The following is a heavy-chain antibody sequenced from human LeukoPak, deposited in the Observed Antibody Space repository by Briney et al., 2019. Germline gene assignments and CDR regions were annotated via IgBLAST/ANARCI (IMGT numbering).Heavy chain of an antibody. J-gene: IGHJ4*02. V-gene: IGHV4-4*02. CDR1: GGSISSSNW. CDR3: ARNGQWLAIDY. Sequence: SETLSLTCAVSGGSISSSNWWSWVRQPPGKGLEWIGEIYYSGTTNYNPSLKSRVTISVDTSKNQFSLKLSSVTAADTAVYYCARNGQWLAIDYWGQGTLVTVSS. CDR2: IYYSGTT. D-gene: IGHD6-19*01.